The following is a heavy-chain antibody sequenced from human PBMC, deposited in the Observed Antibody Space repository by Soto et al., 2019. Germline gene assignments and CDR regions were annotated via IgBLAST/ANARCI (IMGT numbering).Heavy chain of an antibody. V-gene: IGHV3-23*01. CDR1: GFTFRNYA. CDR2: ISSSGDNT. CDR3: AKFKGGVNDGLDI. D-gene: IGHD6-25*01. Sequence: EVQLLESGGGLVQPGGSLRLSCAASGFTFRNYAMTWVRQAPGKGLEWVSGISSSGDNTYYPSSVRGRFTISRDNSKDTLFLQMSSLRAEDTATYDCAKFKGGVNDGLDIWGQGTMVTVSS. J-gene: IGHJ3*02.